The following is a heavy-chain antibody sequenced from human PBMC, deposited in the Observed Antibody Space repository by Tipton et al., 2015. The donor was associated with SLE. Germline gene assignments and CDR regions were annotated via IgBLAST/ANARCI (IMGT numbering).Heavy chain of an antibody. CDR2: INYDGSDK. J-gene: IGHJ6*02. Sequence: SLRLSCAASGFAFGSYDLHWVRQAPGKGLEWVAFINYDGSDKNYADSVKGRSTISRDSSKNTVYLQMNSLRADDTAMYFCARDRSTGHYHYGLDVWGQGTTVTVSS. CDR3: ARDRSTGHYHYGLDV. CDR1: GFAFGSYD. V-gene: IGHV3-30*19.